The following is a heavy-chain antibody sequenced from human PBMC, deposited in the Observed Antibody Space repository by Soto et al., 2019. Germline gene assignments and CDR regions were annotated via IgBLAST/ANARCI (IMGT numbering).Heavy chain of an antibody. D-gene: IGHD3-22*01. CDR3: ARVYDSSGYYDYYYYGMDV. CDR1: GYTFTSYG. J-gene: IGHJ6*02. V-gene: IGHV1-18*04. CDR2: ISAYNGNT. Sequence: ASVKVSCKASGYTFTSYGMSWVRQAPGQGLEWMGCISAYNGNTNYAQKLQGRVTMTTDTSTSTAYMELRSLRSDDTAVYYCARVYDSSGYYDYYYYGMDVWGQGTTVTVSS.